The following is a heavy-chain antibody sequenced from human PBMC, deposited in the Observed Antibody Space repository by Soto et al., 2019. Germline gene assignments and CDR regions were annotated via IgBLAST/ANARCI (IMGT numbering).Heavy chain of an antibody. Sequence: QVQLVQSGAEVKKPGASVKVSCKASGYTFTGYYMHWVRQAPGQGLEWMGWINPNSGGTNYAQKCQGWVTMTRDTSISHAYMELSRLRSDDTAVYYCARGTQLELLLDAFDIWGQGTMVTVSS. CDR3: ARGTQLELLLDAFDI. D-gene: IGHD1-1*01. J-gene: IGHJ3*02. CDR2: INPNSGGT. V-gene: IGHV1-2*04. CDR1: GYTFTGYY.